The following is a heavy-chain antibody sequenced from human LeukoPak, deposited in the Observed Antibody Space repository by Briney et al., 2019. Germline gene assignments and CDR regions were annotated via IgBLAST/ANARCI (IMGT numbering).Heavy chain of an antibody. CDR1: GFTFNSYA. J-gene: IGHJ4*02. D-gene: IGHD5-12*01. CDR3: VKGSFRWLPRDFDY. V-gene: IGHV3-23*01. CDR2: ISGRGSST. Sequence: GGSLRLSCAAPGFTFNSYAMNWVRQAPGKGLEWVSAISGRGSSTYYADSVKGRFTISRDNAKNSLYLQMNSLRAEDAALYYCVKGSFRWLPRDFDYWGQGTLVTVSS.